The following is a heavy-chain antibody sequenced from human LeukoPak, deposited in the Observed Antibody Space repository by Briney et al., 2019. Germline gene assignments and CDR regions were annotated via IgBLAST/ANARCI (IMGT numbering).Heavy chain of an antibody. D-gene: IGHD3-22*01. CDR3: ARGIPQNSYNSRQRFDP. V-gene: IGHV1-8*01. CDR2: MNPNSGNT. CDR1: GYTFTIYD. Sequence: ASVKVSSKASGYTFTIYDINWVRQATGQGLEWMGWMNPNSGNTGYAQKFQGRVTMTRNTSISTAYMELSSLRSEDTAVYYCARGIPQNSYNSRQRFDPWGQGTLVTVSS. J-gene: IGHJ5*02.